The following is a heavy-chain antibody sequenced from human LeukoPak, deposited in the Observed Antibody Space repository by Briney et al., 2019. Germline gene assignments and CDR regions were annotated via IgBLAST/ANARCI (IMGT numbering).Heavy chain of an antibody. D-gene: IGHD6-13*01. V-gene: IGHV1-18*01. CDR1: GYTFTSYG. CDR2: ISAYNGNT. CDR3: ARVRKYSSSWYGGSWFDP. Sequence: ASVKVSCKASGYTFTSYGISWVRRAPGQGLEWMGWISAYNGNTNYAQKLQGRVTMTTDTSTSTAYMELRSLRSDDTAVYYCARVRKYSSSWYGGSWFDPWGQGTLVTVSS. J-gene: IGHJ5*02.